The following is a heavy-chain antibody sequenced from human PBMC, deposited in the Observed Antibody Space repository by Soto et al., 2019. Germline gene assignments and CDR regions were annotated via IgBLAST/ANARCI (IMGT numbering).Heavy chain of an antibody. V-gene: IGHV4-59*01. CDR1: GGSISSYY. D-gene: IGHD3-3*01. CDR2: IYYSGST. J-gene: IGHJ5*02. CDR3: ARDYDFWRFDP. Sequence: PSETLSLTCTVSGGSISSYYWSWIRQPPGKGLEWIGYIYYSGSTNYNPSLKSRVTISVDTSKNQFSLKLSSVTAADTAVYYCARDYDFWRFDPWGQGTLVTSPQ.